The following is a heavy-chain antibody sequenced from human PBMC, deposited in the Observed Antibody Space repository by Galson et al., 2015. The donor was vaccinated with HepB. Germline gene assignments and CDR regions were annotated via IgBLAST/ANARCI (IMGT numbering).Heavy chain of an antibody. Sequence: SLRLSCAASGFTFSSYAMSWVREAPGKGLEWVSSISGSGGSTYYADSMKGRFTISRDNSKNTLYLQMNSLRAEDTGVYHRAKEPSTGGYWFDPWGQGTLVTVSS. CDR2: ISGSGGST. CDR3: AKEPSTGGYWFDP. CDR1: GFTFSSYA. D-gene: IGHD1-26*01. J-gene: IGHJ5*02. V-gene: IGHV3-23*01.